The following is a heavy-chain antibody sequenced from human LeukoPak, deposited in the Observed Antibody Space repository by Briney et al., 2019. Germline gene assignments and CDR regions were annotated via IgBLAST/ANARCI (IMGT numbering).Heavy chain of an antibody. CDR2: IIPIFGTA. J-gene: IGHJ6*02. Sequence: SVKVSCKASGGTFSSYAISWVRQAPGQGLEWMGGIIPIFGTANYAQKFQGRVTITADESTSTAYMELSSLRSEDTALYYCARGLNQYYDFWSGYWSYYYYGMDVWGQGTTVTVSS. V-gene: IGHV1-69*13. CDR3: ARGLNQYYDFWSGYWSYYYYGMDV. CDR1: GGTFSSYA. D-gene: IGHD3-3*01.